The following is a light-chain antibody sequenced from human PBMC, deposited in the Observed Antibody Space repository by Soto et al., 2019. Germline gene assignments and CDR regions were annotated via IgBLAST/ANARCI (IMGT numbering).Light chain of an antibody. Sequence: EIVMTQSPGTLSVSPGERATLSCRASQSISSNLAWYQQKPGQTPRLLIYGASTRATGIPARFSGSGSGTEFTLTISSLQSEDVAVYYCQQYNNWPPLTFGGGTKVEIK. V-gene: IGKV3-15*01. CDR3: QQYNNWPPLT. J-gene: IGKJ4*01. CDR2: GAS. CDR1: QSISSN.